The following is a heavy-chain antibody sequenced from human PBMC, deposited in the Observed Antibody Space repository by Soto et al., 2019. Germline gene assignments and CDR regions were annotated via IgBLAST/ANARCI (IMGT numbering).Heavy chain of an antibody. CDR1: GFTFSSYA. CDR3: VKDSRALTAALTYDFGGMDV. V-gene: IGHV3-64*05. D-gene: IGHD6-13*01. J-gene: IGHJ6*02. CDR2: ISSKGGST. Sequence: PGGSLRLSCSASGFTFSSYAMHWVRQAPGKGLEYVSAISSKGGSTYYADSVKGRFRITRDNDTTTLYVQMRRMRAEYTDVYDCVKDSRALTAALTYDFGGMDVWGQGTTVTVYS.